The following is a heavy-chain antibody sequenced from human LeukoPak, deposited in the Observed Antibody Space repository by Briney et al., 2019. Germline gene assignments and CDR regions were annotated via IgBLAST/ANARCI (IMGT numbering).Heavy chain of an antibody. D-gene: IGHD5-12*01. Sequence: PSETLSLTCAVYGGSFSGYYWSWIRQPPGKGLEWIGEINHSGSTNYNPSLKSRVTISVDTFKNQFSLKLSSVTAADTAVYYCARGGYENYYMDVWGKGTTVTVSS. V-gene: IGHV4-34*01. CDR1: GGSFSGYY. CDR3: ARGGYENYYMDV. CDR2: INHSGST. J-gene: IGHJ6*03.